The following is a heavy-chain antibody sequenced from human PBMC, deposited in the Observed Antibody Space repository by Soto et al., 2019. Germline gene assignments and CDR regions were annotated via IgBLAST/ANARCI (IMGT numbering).Heavy chain of an antibody. CDR1: GYTSADFG. V-gene: IGHV1-18*04. Sequence: QVQLMQSGTEVKKPGASVTVSCKASGYTSADFGISWVRQAPGQGLEWMGWVSGNNGASNPAPKVQGRITMTLDTSTGVSYMALRSLRSDDTAIYYCVRDQKYFLVNGNWFDSWGQATLVSVSS. D-gene: IGHD2-2*01. CDR3: VRDQKYFLVNGNWFDS. CDR2: VSGNNGAS. J-gene: IGHJ5*01.